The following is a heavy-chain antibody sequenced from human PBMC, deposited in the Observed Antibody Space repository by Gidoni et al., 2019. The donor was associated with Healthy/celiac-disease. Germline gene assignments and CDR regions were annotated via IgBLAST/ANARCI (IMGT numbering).Heavy chain of an antibody. V-gene: IGHV3-23*01. Sequence: EVQLLESGGGLVQPGGSLRLSCAASGFTFSSYAMSWVRQAPGKGLGWVSAISGSGGSTYYADSVKGRFTISRDNSKNTLYLQMNSLRAEDTAVYYCAIRGKYYGSGLGAFDIWGQGTMVTVSS. CDR3: AIRGKYYGSGLGAFDI. J-gene: IGHJ3*02. CDR1: GFTFSSYA. D-gene: IGHD3-10*01. CDR2: ISGSGGST.